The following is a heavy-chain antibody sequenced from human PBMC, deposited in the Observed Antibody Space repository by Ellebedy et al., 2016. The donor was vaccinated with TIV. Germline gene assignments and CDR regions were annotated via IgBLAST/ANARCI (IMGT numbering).Heavy chain of an antibody. J-gene: IGHJ4*02. V-gene: IGHV4-59*12. CDR1: GGSISSYY. CDR3: ARDVGATAFDY. D-gene: IGHD1-26*01. CDR2: IYYSGST. Sequence: SETLSLTCTVSGGSISSYYWSWIRQPPGKGLEWIGYIYYSGSTNYNPSLKSRVTISVDTSKNQFSLKLNSVTAADTAVYYCARDVGATAFDYWGQGTLVTVSS.